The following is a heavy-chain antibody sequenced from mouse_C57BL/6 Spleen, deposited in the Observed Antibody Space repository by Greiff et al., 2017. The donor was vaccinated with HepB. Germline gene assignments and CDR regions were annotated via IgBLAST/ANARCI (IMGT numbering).Heavy chain of an antibody. J-gene: IGHJ2*01. D-gene: IGHD1-1*01. CDR3: ARDYYGSSEGTLYYFDY. V-gene: IGHV1-26*01. CDR1: GYTFTDYY. CDR2: INPNNGGT. Sequence: EVQLQQSGPELVKPGASVKISCKASGYTFTDYYMNWVKQSHGKSLEWIGDINPNNGGTSYNQKFKGKATLTVDKSSSTAYMELRSLTSEDSAVYYCARDYYGSSEGTLYYFDYWGQGTTLTVSS.